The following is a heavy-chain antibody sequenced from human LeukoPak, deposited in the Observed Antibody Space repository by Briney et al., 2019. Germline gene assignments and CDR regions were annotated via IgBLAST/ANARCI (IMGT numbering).Heavy chain of an antibody. D-gene: IGHD3-10*01. CDR2: LYSGGST. CDR3: ARDHYGSGSWFYFDY. Sequence: GGSLRLSCAVSGFTVSSNYMSWVRQAPGKGLEWVSVLYSGGSTNYADSVKGRFTISRDNSKNTLYLQMNSLRAEDTAVYYCARDHYGSGSWFYFDYWGQGTLVTVSS. V-gene: IGHV3-66*01. CDR1: GFTVSSNY. J-gene: IGHJ4*02.